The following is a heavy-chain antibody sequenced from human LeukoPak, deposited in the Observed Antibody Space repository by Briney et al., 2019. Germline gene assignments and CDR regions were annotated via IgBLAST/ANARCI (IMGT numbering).Heavy chain of an antibody. J-gene: IGHJ3*02. D-gene: IGHD3-10*01. Sequence: GGSLRLSCAASGFTLSSYSMNWVRQAPGKGLEWVSYISSSSGTIYHPDSVKGRFTISRDNAKNSLYLQMNSLRAEDTAVYYCARLAEIWFGEPDHDAFDIWGQGTMVTVAS. CDR2: ISSSSGTI. CDR1: GFTLSSYS. CDR3: ARLAEIWFGEPDHDAFDI. V-gene: IGHV3-48*01.